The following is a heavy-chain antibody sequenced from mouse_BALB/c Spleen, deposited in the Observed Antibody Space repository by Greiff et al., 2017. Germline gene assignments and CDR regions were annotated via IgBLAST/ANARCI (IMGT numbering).Heavy chain of an antibody. CDR1: GYTFTSYT. CDR2: INPSSGYT. V-gene: IGHV1-4*02. D-gene: IGHD1-2*01. J-gene: IGHJ2*01. CDR3: ARKGTTATSFDY. Sequence: VQLQESAAELARPGASVKMSCKASGYTFTSYTMHWVKQRPGQGLEWIGYINPSSGYTEYNQKFKDKTTLTADKSSSTAYMQLSSLTSEDSAVYFCARKGTTATSFDYWGQGTTLTVSS.